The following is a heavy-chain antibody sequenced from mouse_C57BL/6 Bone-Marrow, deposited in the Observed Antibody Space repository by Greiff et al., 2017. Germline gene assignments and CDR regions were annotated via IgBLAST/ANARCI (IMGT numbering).Heavy chain of an antibody. CDR1: GFTFSDYG. V-gene: IGHV5-17*01. Sequence: EVKLMESGGGLVKPGGSLKLSCAASGFTFSDYGMHWVRQAPEKGLEWVAYISSGSSTIYYADTVKGRFTISRDNAKNTLFLQMPSLRSEDTAMYYCARTAQATGYYAMDYWGQGTSVTVSS. CDR3: ARTAQATGYYAMDY. D-gene: IGHD3-2*02. CDR2: ISSGSSTI. J-gene: IGHJ4*01.